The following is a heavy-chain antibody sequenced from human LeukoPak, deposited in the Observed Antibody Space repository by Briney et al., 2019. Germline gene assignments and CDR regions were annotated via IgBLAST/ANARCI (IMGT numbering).Heavy chain of an antibody. Sequence: AGGSLRLSCAASGFTFSSYNMNWVRQTPGQGLEWVSSITSGSSHIYYADSVKGRFTISRANAKSSLYLQMNSLRAEDTAVYYCARDPYSGSYGADYYYYMDVWGKGTTVTISS. CDR3: ARDPYSGSYGADYYYYMDV. D-gene: IGHD1-26*01. J-gene: IGHJ6*03. CDR2: ITSGSSHI. CDR1: GFTFSSYN. V-gene: IGHV3-21*01.